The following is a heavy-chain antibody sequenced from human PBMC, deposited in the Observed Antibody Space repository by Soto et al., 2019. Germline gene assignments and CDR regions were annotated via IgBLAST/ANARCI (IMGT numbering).Heavy chain of an antibody. CDR2: INSDGSST. Sequence: GGSLRLSCAASGFTFSSYWMHWVRQAPGKGLVWVSRINSDGSSTSYADSVKGRFTISRDNAKNTLYLQMNSLRAEDTAVYYCARDIGLDGSSGYYRYYYYGMDVWGQGTTVTVSS. CDR1: GFTFSSYW. J-gene: IGHJ6*02. D-gene: IGHD3-22*01. V-gene: IGHV3-74*01. CDR3: ARDIGLDGSSGYYRYYYYGMDV.